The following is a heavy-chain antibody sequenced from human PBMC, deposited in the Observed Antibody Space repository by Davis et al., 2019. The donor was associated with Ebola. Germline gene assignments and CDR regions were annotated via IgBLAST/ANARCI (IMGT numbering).Heavy chain of an antibody. Sequence: GESLKISCAASGFTFSSYCMHCVRQAPGKWLVWVSRINSDGSSTSYADSVKGRFTISRDNAKNTLYLQMNSLRAEDTAVYYCAKGPVYSSGWHFDYWGQGTLVTVSS. CDR2: INSDGSST. J-gene: IGHJ4*02. CDR3: AKGPVYSSGWHFDY. CDR1: GFTFSSYC. V-gene: IGHV3-74*01. D-gene: IGHD6-19*01.